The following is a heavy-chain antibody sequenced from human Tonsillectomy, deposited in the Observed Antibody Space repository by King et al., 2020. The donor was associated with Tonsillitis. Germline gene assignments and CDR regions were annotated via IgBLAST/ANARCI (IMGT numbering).Heavy chain of an antibody. V-gene: IGHV4-59*08. CDR1: NGSMSGYY. CDR3: ARQIYFDY. Sequence: QLQESGPGLVKPSETLSLTCTVSNGSMSGYYWSWIRQPPGKGLEWIGYIYHSGSTNYNPSLQSRVTISLDTSKNQFSLKLRSVTAADTAVYYCARQIYFDYWGQGTLVTVSS. J-gene: IGHJ4*02. CDR2: IYHSGST.